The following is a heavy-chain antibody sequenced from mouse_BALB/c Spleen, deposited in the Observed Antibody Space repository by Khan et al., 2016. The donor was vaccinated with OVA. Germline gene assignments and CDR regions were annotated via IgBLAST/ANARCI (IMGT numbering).Heavy chain of an antibody. D-gene: IGHD2-12*01. CDR1: GFTFRSFA. V-gene: IGHV5-9-3*01. Sequence: EVELVESGGGVVKPGGSLKLSCSASGFTFRSFAMSWVRQTPEKRLEWVATISTGGHYTFYPDRVQGRFIISRDNARNTLSLQMSSLRSEETAIYYCTRSLVDYYAMDYWGQSTSVTVSS. CDR2: ISTGGHYT. CDR3: TRSLVDYYAMDY. J-gene: IGHJ4*01.